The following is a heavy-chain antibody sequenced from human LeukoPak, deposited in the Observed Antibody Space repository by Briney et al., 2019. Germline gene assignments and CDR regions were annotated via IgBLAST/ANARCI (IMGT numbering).Heavy chain of an antibody. J-gene: IGHJ5*02. D-gene: IGHD6-13*01. Sequence: PGGSLRLSCAASGFTFSSYWMSWVRQAPGKGLEWVANIKQDGSEKYYVDSVKGRFTISRDNAKNSLYLQMNSLRAEDTAVYYCARELGIAAAGSFWFDPWGQGTPVTVSS. CDR3: ARELGIAAAGSFWFDP. V-gene: IGHV3-7*01. CDR1: GFTFSSYW. CDR2: IKQDGSEK.